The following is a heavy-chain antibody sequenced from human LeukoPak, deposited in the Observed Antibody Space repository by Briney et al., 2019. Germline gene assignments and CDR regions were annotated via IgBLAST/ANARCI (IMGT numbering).Heavy chain of an antibody. J-gene: IGHJ6*02. Sequence: SETLSLTCTVSGGSISSYYWSWIRQPPGKGLEWIGYIYYSGSTNYNPSLKSRVTISVDTSKNQFSLKLRSVTAADTAVYYCARDRKDGMDVWGQGTTVTVSS. CDR3: ARDRKDGMDV. V-gene: IGHV4-59*01. CDR2: IYYSGST. CDR1: GGSISSYY.